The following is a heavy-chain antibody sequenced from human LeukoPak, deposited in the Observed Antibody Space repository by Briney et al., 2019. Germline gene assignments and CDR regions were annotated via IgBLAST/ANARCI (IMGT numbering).Heavy chain of an antibody. D-gene: IGHD2-15*01. CDR2: ISAYNGNT. J-gene: IGHJ4*02. V-gene: IGHV1-18*01. Sequence: VASVKVSCKASGDTFTSHGISWVRQAPGQGLEWMGWISAYNGNTNYAQKLQGRVTMTTDTSTSTAYIELRSLRSDDTAVYYCARDSCSGGSCYLDYWGQGTLLTVSS. CDR3: ARDSCSGGSCYLDY. CDR1: GDTFTSHG.